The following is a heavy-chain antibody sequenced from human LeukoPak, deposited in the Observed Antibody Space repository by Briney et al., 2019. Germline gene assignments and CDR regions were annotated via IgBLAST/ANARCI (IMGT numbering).Heavy chain of an antibody. J-gene: IGHJ6*02. V-gene: IGHV3-7*03. CDR3: ARGGGLDV. D-gene: IGHD3-16*01. Sequence: GGSLRLSCAASGFTFSSYWMNWARQAPGKGLEWVASINHNGNVNYCVDSVKGRFTISRDNAKNSLYLQMSNLRAEDTAVYFCARGGGLDVWGQGTTVTVSS. CDR1: GFTFSSYW. CDR2: INHNGNVN.